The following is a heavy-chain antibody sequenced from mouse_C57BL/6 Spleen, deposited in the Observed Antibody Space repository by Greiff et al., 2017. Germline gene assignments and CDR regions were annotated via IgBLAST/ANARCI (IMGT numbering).Heavy chain of an antibody. CDR2: IRNKANNHAT. V-gene: IGHV6-6*01. D-gene: IGHD1-1*01. CDR1: GFTFSDAW. CDR3: TRGTTVVAHYAMDY. J-gene: IGHJ4*01. Sequence: EVKLEESGGGLVQPGGSMKLSCAASGFTFSDAWMDWVRQSPEKGLEWVAEIRNKANNHATYYAESVKGRFTISRDDSKSSVYLQMNSLRAEDTGIYYCTRGTTVVAHYAMDYWGQGTSVTVSS.